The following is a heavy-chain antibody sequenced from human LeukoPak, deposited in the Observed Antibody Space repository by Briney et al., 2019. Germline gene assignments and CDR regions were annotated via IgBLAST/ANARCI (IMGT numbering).Heavy chain of an antibody. Sequence: ASVKVSCKASGGTFSSYAISWVRQAPGQGLEWMGGIIPIFGTANYAQKFQGRVTITADESTSTAYMELSSLRSEDTAVYYCARDLESSGLFDYWGQGTLVTVSS. CDR1: GGTFSSYA. V-gene: IGHV1-69*13. D-gene: IGHD6-19*01. CDR3: ARDLESSGLFDY. CDR2: IIPIFGTA. J-gene: IGHJ4*02.